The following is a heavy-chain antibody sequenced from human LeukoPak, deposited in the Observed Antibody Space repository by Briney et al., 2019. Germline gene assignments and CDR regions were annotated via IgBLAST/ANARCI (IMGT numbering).Heavy chain of an antibody. J-gene: IGHJ3*02. CDR3: AKDGGYIQAFDI. V-gene: IGHV3-9*03. D-gene: IGHD6-13*01. CDR1: GFTFDDYA. Sequence: GRSLRLSCAASGFTFDDYAMHWVRQAPGKGLEWVSGISWNSGSIGYADSVKGRFTISRDNAKNSLYLQMNGLRAEDMALYYCAKDGGYIQAFDIWGQGTMVTVSS. CDR2: ISWNSGSI.